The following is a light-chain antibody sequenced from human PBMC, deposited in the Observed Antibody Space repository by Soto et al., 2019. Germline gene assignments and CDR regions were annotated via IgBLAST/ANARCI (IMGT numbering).Light chain of an antibody. J-gene: IGKJ5*01. CDR3: QQANSFPLT. Sequence: DIQMTQSPSFVSASVGDRVTITCRASQGISRWLAWYQQRPGKAPELLIYGASSLQSGVPSRFSGSESGTDFTLTISSLQPEDFATCYCQQANSFPLTFGQGTRLEIK. V-gene: IGKV1-12*01. CDR2: GAS. CDR1: QGISRW.